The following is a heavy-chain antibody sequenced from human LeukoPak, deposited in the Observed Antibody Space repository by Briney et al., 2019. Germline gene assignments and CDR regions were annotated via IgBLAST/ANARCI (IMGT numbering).Heavy chain of an antibody. D-gene: IGHD3-10*01. Sequence: GGSLRLSCEASGFTFGTYAMSWVRQAPGKGLEWVSAISGSGGSTYYADSVKGRFTISRDNAKSLLYLQMNSLRDEDTAIYYCAAAGDYWGQGTLVTVSS. CDR3: AAAGDY. V-gene: IGHV3-23*01. CDR2: ISGSGGST. J-gene: IGHJ4*02. CDR1: GFTFGTYA.